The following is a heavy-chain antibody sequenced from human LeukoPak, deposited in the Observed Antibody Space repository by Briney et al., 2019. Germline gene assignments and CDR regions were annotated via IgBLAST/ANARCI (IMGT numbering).Heavy chain of an antibody. J-gene: IGHJ6*02. CDR1: GGCISTYS. CDR3: ARDVKYCSGGSCLNYYYYYGMDV. CDR2: IYYTGRT. Sequence: PSETLSLTCTVSGGCISTYSWSWIRQPPGKGLEWIGYIYYTGRTSYNPSLKSRVTISVDTSKNQFSLKLSSVTAADTAVYYCARDVKYCSGGSCLNYYYYYGMDVWGQGTTVTVSS. V-gene: IGHV4-59*12. D-gene: IGHD2-15*01.